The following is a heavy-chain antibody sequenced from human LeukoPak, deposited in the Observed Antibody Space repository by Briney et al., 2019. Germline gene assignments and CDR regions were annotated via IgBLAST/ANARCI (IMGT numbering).Heavy chain of an antibody. Sequence: ASVKVSCKASGYTFTGYYMHWVRQAPGQGREWMGWINPNSGGTNYAQKFQGRVTMTRDTSISTAYMELSRLRSDETAVYYCAREPKYCSSTSCSNWYFDLWGRGTLVTVSS. CDR3: AREPKYCSSTSCSNWYFDL. CDR1: GYTFTGYY. CDR2: INPNSGGT. J-gene: IGHJ2*01. V-gene: IGHV1-2*02. D-gene: IGHD2-2*01.